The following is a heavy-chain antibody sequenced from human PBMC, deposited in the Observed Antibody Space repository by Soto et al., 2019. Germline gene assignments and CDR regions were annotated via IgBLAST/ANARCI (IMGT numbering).Heavy chain of an antibody. V-gene: IGHV1-46*01. Sequence: QVQLVQSGAEVKKPGASVKVSCKASGYTFTSYYMHWVRQAPGQGLEWMGIINPSGGSTSYAQKFQGRVTMTRDKSTSTVYMELSSLRSEDTAVYYCARGDDILTGRGGYFDYWGQGTLVTVSS. CDR2: INPSGGST. CDR1: GYTFTSYY. J-gene: IGHJ4*02. CDR3: ARGDDILTGRGGYFDY. D-gene: IGHD3-9*01.